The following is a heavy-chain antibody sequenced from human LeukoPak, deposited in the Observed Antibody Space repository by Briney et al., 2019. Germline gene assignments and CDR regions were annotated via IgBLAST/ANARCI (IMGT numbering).Heavy chain of an antibody. CDR3: ARQPERLYYYDSSGYYYEGYFDY. CDR2: INQNGSEK. J-gene: IGHJ4*02. D-gene: IGHD3-22*01. CDR1: GFTFSTYT. Sequence: GGSLRLSCVASGFTFSTYTMTWVRQAPGKGLEWVANINQNGSEKKYLDSVKGRFTISRDNTKNSLYLQMNSLRAEDTAVYYCARQPERLYYYDSSGYYYEGYFDYWGQGTLVTVSS. V-gene: IGHV3-7*03.